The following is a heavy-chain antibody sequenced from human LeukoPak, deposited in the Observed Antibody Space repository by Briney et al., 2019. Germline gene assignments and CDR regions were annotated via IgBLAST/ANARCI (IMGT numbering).Heavy chain of an antibody. D-gene: IGHD1-26*01. CDR2: MNPNSGNT. J-gene: IGHJ5*02. Sequence: ASVKVSCKASGYTFISYDINWVRQATGQGLEWMGWMNPNSGNTGYAQNFQGRVTITRNTSISTAYMELSSLRSEDTAVYYCARAPYSGSSKRSSKYNWFDPWGQGTLVTVSS. V-gene: IGHV1-8*03. CDR1: GYTFISYD. CDR3: ARAPYSGSSKRSSKYNWFDP.